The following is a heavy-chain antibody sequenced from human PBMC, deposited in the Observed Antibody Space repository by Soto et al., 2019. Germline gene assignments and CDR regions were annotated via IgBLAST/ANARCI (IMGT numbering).Heavy chain of an antibody. J-gene: IGHJ6*02. D-gene: IGHD4-17*01. Sequence: SETLSLTCTVSGGSISSYYWSWIRQPPGKGLEWIGYIYYTGTTNYNPSLKSRVTISVDTSKNQFSLKLGSVTAADTAVYYCARGSAGDYPLYYYYGMDVWGQGTTVTVS. V-gene: IGHV4-59*01. CDR3: ARGSAGDYPLYYYYGMDV. CDR1: GGSISSYY. CDR2: IYYTGTT.